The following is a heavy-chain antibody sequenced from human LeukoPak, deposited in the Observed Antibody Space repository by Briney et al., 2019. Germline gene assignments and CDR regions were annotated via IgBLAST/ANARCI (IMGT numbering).Heavy chain of an antibody. V-gene: IGHV3-53*01. CDR1: GFTISSYY. CDR2: IYHSGNT. CDR3: AKDQGGYSSSWYSYFQH. J-gene: IGHJ1*01. D-gene: IGHD6-13*01. Sequence: GGSLRPSCAASGFTISSYYMAWVRQAPGKGLEWVSVIYHSGNTDYADSVKGRFTISRDNSKNTVYLQMSSLRAEDTAVYYCAKDQGGYSSSWYSYFQHWGQGTLVTVSS.